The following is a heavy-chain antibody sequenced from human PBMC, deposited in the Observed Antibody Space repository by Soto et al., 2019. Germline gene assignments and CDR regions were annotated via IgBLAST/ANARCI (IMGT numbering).Heavy chain of an antibody. V-gene: IGHV3-23*01. Sequence: EVQLLESGGGLVQPRGSLRLSCAASGFTFSGYAMNWVRQAPGKGLEWVSVISGSGDSTYYADSVKGRFTISRDNSKNTLYLQMNSLRAEDTAVYYCARRSSGWYFDYWGQGTLVTVSS. CDR3: ARRSSGWYFDY. CDR2: ISGSGDST. CDR1: GFTFSGYA. D-gene: IGHD6-19*01. J-gene: IGHJ4*02.